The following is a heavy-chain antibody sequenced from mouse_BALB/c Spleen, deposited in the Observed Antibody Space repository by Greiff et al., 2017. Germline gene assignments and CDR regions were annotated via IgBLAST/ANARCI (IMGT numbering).Heavy chain of an antibody. CDR3: ARNRLPYYAMDY. CDR2: IWSGGST. CDR1: GFSLTSYG. D-gene: IGHD5-5*01. Sequence: VKLVESGPGLVQPSQSLSITCTVSGFSLTSYGVHWVRQSPGKGLEWLGVIWSGGSTDYNAAFISRLSISKDNSKSQVFFKMNSLQANDTAIYYCARNRLPYYAMDYWGQGTSVTVSS. V-gene: IGHV2-2*02. J-gene: IGHJ4*01.